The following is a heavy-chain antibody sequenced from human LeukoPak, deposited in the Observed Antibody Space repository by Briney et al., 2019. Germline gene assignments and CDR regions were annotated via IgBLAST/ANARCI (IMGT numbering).Heavy chain of an antibody. CDR2: IYSGGDT. Sequence: GGSLRLSCAASGFTVSDNYMSWVRQAPGEGLEWVSLIYSGGDTFYADSVKGRFTISRDNSKNTLYLQMNSLRAEDTAVYYCAKTPGIVVVITTYYFDNWGQGTLVTVSS. J-gene: IGHJ4*02. CDR3: AKTPGIVVVITTYYFDN. V-gene: IGHV3-53*01. D-gene: IGHD3-22*01. CDR1: GFTVSDNY.